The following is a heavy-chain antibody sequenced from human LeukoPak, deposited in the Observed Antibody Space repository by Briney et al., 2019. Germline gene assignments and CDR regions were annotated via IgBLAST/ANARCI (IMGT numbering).Heavy chain of an antibody. CDR3: AREKLEDTYYYYMDV. Sequence: PSETLSLTCTVSGGSISTSSYSWGWVRQPAGMGLEWLGRIYTSGSTNYNPSLKSRVTMSVDTSKNQFSLKLSSVTAADTAVYYCAREKLEDTYYYYMDVWGKGTTVTVSS. CDR1: GGSISTSSYS. V-gene: IGHV4-61*02. D-gene: IGHD2-15*01. J-gene: IGHJ6*03. CDR2: IYTSGST.